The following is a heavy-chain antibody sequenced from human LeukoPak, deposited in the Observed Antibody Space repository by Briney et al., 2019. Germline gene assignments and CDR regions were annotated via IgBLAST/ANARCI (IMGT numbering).Heavy chain of an antibody. CDR3: AKSAYDDILTGYYPFEY. CDR2: ISGSGGST. J-gene: IGHJ4*02. V-gene: IGHV3-23*01. Sequence: GGSLRLSCAASGFTFRSHAMSWVRQAPGKGLEWVSGISGSGGSTYYADSVKGRFTISRDNSKNTLYLQMNSLRDEDTAVYYCAKSAYDDILTGYYPFEYWGQGALVTVSS. CDR1: GFTFRSHA. D-gene: IGHD3-9*01.